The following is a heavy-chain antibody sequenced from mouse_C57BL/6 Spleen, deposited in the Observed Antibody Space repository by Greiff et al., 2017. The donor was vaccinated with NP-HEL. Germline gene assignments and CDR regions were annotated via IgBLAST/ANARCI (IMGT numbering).Heavy chain of an antibody. J-gene: IGHJ4*01. Sequence: QVQLQQPGAELVMPGASVKLSCKASGSTFTSSWMPWVPQRPGPCLECICDIDPSDSYTNYNQKFKGKSTLTVDKSSSTAYMQLSSLTSEDSAVYYCARWVGRMDYWGQGTSVTVSS. V-gene: IGHV1-69*01. CDR3: ARWVGRMDY. CDR2: IDPSDSYT. D-gene: IGHD4-1*01. CDR1: GSTFTSSW.